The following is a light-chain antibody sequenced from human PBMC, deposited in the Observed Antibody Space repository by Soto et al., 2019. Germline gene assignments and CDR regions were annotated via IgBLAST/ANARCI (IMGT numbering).Light chain of an antibody. Sequence: EIVMTQSPATLSVSPGERATLSCRASQTVAGNLAWYQQKPGQAPRLLIYRASTRATGIPARFSGSGSGTEFPLTISSLQSEDFAVYYCQQYNNWPPLTFGGGTKVEIK. V-gene: IGKV3-15*01. CDR1: QTVAGN. CDR2: RAS. J-gene: IGKJ4*01. CDR3: QQYNNWPPLT.